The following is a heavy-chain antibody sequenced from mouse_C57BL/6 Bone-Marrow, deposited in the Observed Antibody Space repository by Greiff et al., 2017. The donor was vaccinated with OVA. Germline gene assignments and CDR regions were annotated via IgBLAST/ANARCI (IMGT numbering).Heavy chain of an antibody. J-gene: IGHJ3*01. Sequence: EVQLQESGAELVRPGASVKLSCTVSGFNIKDDYIHWVKQRPEQGLEWIGWIDPESYDTEYASKLQGKATLTADTSSNTAYLQLSSLTSEDTAVYYCTKIAYWGQGTLVTVTA. CDR1: GFNIKDDY. CDR2: IDPESYDT. CDR3: TKIAY. V-gene: IGHV14-4*01.